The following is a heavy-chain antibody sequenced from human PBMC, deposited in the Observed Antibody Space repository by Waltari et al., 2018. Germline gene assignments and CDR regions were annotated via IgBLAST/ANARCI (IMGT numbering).Heavy chain of an antibody. V-gene: IGHV1-2*06. CDR3: ARDYCSSISCVFDY. D-gene: IGHD2-2*01. CDR2: INPNSRGT. Sequence: QVQLVQSGAEVKKPGASVKVSCKASGYTFTGYYMHWVRQAPGQGLEWMGRINPNSRGTNYAQKFQGRVTMTRDTSISTVYMELSRLTSDDTAMYYCARDYCSSISCVFDYWGQGTLVTVSS. J-gene: IGHJ4*02. CDR1: GYTFTGYY.